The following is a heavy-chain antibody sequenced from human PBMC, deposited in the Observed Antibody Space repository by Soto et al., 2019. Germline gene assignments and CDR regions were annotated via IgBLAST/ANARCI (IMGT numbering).Heavy chain of an antibody. CDR2: IYYSGST. CDR3: ARDGSGFHWYFDL. Sequence: SETLSLTCTVSGGSISSSSYYWGWIRQPPGKGLEWIGSIYYSGSTYYNPSLKSRVTISVDTSKNQFSLHLNSVTSEDTALYFCARDGSGFHWYFDLWGRGTLVTVSS. J-gene: IGHJ2*01. D-gene: IGHD6-19*01. CDR1: GGSISSSSYY. V-gene: IGHV4-39*02.